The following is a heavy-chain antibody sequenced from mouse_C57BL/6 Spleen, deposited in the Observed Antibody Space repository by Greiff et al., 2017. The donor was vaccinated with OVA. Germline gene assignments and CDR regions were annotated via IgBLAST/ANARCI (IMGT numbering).Heavy chain of an antibody. V-gene: IGHV1-22*01. CDR1: GYTFTDYN. CDR2: INPNNGGT. D-gene: IGHD2-4*01. Sequence: VQLQQSGPELVKPGASVKMSCKASGYTFTDYNMHWVKQSHGKSLEWIGYINPNNGGTSYNQKFKGKATLTVNKSSSTAYMELRSLTSEDSAVYYCAIYYDYGGYAMDYWGQGTSVTVSS. J-gene: IGHJ4*01. CDR3: AIYYDYGGYAMDY.